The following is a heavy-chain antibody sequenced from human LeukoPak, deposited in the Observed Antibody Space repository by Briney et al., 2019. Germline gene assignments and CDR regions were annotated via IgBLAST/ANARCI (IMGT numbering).Heavy chain of an antibody. J-gene: IGHJ4*02. CDR1: GYTFTSYG. V-gene: IGHV1-18*01. CDR2: ISAYNGNT. D-gene: IGHD2-15*01. CDR3: ARVYCSGGSCYEFDF. Sequence: ASVKVSCKASGYTFTSYGISWVRQAPGQGLEWMGWISAYNGNTNYAQKFQGRVTVTRDTSTSTVYMELSSLRSEDTAVYYCARVYCSGGSCYEFDFWGQGTLVTVSS.